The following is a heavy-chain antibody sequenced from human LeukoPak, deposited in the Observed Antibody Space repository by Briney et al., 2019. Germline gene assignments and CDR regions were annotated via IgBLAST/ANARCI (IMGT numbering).Heavy chain of an antibody. CDR1: GFTFSSYA. CDR3: ASSPRDYTSYFDY. V-gene: IGHV3-30-3*01. CDR2: ISYDGSNK. Sequence: GGSLRLSCAASGFTFSSYAMHWVRQAPGKGLEWVAVISYDGSNKYYADSVKGRFTISRDNSKNTLYLQMNSLRAEDTAVYYCASSPRDYTSYFDYWGQGTLVTVSS. J-gene: IGHJ4*02. D-gene: IGHD3-3*01.